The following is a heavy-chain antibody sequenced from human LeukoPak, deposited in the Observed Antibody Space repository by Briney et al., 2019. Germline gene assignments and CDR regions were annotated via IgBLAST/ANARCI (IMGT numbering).Heavy chain of an antibody. D-gene: IGHD4-17*01. CDR1: GFTFSSYA. V-gene: IGHV3-23*01. CDR2: ISGSGGST. CDR3: AKDLYGFYAMDV. J-gene: IGHJ6*02. Sequence: LAGGSLRLSCAASGFTFSSYAMSWVRQAPGKGLEWVSAISGSGGSTYYADSVKGRFTISRDNSGNTLYLQMNSLRAEDTAVYYCAKDLYGFYAMDVWGQGTTVTVSS.